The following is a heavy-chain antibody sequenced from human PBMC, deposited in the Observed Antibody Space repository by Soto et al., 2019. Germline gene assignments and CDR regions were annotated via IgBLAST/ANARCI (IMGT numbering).Heavy chain of an antibody. CDR1: GFTFSNYW. Sequence: EVQLVQSGGGLVQPGGSLRLSCATSGFTFSNYWMSWVRQAPGKGLEWVANIKQDGSETNYVDSVKGRFTISRDNAKNSLYLQLNSLRGEDTAVYYCVSTQTMDFWGQGTTFTVSS. CDR3: VSTQTMDF. J-gene: IGHJ6*02. V-gene: IGHV3-7*01. CDR2: IKQDGSET.